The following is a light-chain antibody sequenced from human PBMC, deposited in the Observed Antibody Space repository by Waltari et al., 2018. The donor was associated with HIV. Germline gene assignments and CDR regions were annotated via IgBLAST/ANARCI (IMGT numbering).Light chain of an antibody. Sequence: QSALTQPASVSGSPGQSITISCTGTSNELRHYNSVSWYHHHPGKAPKVIIYEVSNPPAGFSSRFPGSISATTASLTISGLQAEDDADYFCTSYRSSSSPVFGGGTKVTVL. CDR2: EVS. CDR1: SNELRHYNS. J-gene: IGLJ3*02. CDR3: TSYRSSSSPV. V-gene: IGLV2-14*01.